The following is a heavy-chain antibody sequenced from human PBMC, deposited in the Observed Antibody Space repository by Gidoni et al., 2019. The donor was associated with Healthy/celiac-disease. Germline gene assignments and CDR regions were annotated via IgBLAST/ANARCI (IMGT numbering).Heavy chain of an antibody. Sequence: EVQLVESGGGLVQPGRSLRLSCAASGFTFDDYGMHGVRQAPGKGLEWVSGISWNSGSIGYADSVKGRFTISRDNAKNSLYLQMNSLRAEDKALYYCAKDRSGSSSTYFDYWGQGTLVTVSS. CDR2: ISWNSGSI. V-gene: IGHV3-9*01. D-gene: IGHD6-6*01. CDR1: GFTFDDYG. J-gene: IGHJ4*02. CDR3: AKDRSGSSSTYFDY.